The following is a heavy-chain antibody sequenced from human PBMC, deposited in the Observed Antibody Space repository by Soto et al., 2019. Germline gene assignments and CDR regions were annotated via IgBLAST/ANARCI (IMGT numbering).Heavy chain of an antibody. J-gene: IGHJ4*02. V-gene: IGHV3-21*06. Sequence: EVQLGESGGGLVKPGGSLRLSCAASGFNFSPFSMNWVRQAPGKGLEWVSSISHSSRYISYADSVKGRFTISRDDAKNSLFLQMNSLRADDTAVYYCVREASGFDFYSDSWGQGVLVTVSS. CDR3: VREASGFDFYSDS. D-gene: IGHD5-12*01. CDR1: GFNFSPFS. CDR2: ISHSSRYI.